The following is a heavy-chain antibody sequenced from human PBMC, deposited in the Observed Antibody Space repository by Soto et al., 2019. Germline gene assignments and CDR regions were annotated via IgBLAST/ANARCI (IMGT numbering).Heavy chain of an antibody. V-gene: IGHV4-31*03. CDR1: GGSISSGGYY. J-gene: IGHJ5*02. CDR2: IYYSGST. Sequence: QVQLQESGPGLVKPSQTLSLTCTVSGGSISSGGYYWSWIRQHPGKGLEWIGYIYYSGSTYYNPSLKGRVAIPVDTATEQLAVKLSSVTAAEKAVYYCARVAHCTSPGCYDSWFDPWGEGTLVTVSS. CDR3: ARVAHCTSPGCYDSWFDP. D-gene: IGHD2-2*01.